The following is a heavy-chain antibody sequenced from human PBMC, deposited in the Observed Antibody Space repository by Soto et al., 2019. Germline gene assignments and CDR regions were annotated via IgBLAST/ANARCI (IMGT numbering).Heavy chain of an antibody. V-gene: IGHV1-69*13. Sequence: SVKVSCKASGYTFTRYDISWVRQAPGQGLEWMGGIIPIFGTANYAQKFQGRVTITADESTSTAYMELSSLRSVDTAVYYCARESASSGYPYWGQGTLVTVSS. J-gene: IGHJ4*02. CDR1: GYTFTRYD. CDR3: ARESASSGYPY. D-gene: IGHD3-22*01. CDR2: IIPIFGTA.